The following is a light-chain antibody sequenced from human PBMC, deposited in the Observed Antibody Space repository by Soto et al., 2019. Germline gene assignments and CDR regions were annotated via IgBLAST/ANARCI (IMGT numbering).Light chain of an antibody. V-gene: IGKV1-33*01. J-gene: IGKJ3*01. CDR2: DAS. Sequence: IQMTQSPSTLSGSVGDRVTITCRASQTISSWLAWYQQKPGKAPKLLIYDASNLETGVPSRFSGSGSGTDFTFTISSLQPEDIATYYCQQYDNLLFTFGPGTKVDIK. CDR3: QQYDNLLFT. CDR1: QTISSW.